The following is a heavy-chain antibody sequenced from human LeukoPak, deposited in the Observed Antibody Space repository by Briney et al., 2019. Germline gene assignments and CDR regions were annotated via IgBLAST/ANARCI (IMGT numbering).Heavy chain of an antibody. CDR3: ARDAGWGYYDL. V-gene: IGHV3-7*01. J-gene: IGHJ4*02. Sequence: GGSLRLSCVASGFTFSTSWVTWVRQAPGTGLEWVANIDKHGNGKYYVDSVKGRFAISRDYASNSVSLQMDSLRAEDTSVYYCARDAGWGYYDLWGQGTPVTVSS. CDR1: GFTFSTSW. CDR2: IDKHGNGK. D-gene: IGHD1-26*01.